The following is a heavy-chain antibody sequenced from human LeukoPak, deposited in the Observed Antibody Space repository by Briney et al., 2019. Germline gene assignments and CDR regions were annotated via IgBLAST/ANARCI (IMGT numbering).Heavy chain of an antibody. V-gene: IGHV3-11*04. J-gene: IGHJ4*02. Sequence: PGGSLRLSCAASGFSLSGYWMTWVRQAPGKGLEWVSYISSSGSTIYYADSVKGRFTISRDNAKNSLYLQMNSLRAEDTAVYYCAKLWFGELLSPFDFWGQGTLVTVSS. CDR2: ISSSGSTI. CDR1: GFSLSGYW. D-gene: IGHD3-10*01. CDR3: AKLWFGELLSPFDF.